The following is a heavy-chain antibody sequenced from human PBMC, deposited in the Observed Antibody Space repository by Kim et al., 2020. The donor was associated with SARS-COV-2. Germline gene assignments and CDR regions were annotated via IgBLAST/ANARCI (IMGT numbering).Heavy chain of an antibody. Sequence: GGSLRLSCAASGFTFSDAWMSWVRQAPGKGLEWVGRIKSKIDSGTTDYAAPVKGRFTISRDDSKNTLYLQMNSLKTEDTAVYYCTTDPWGSVAFDIWGQGTMVTVSS. D-gene: IGHD1-26*01. V-gene: IGHV3-15*01. CDR3: TTDPWGSVAFDI. J-gene: IGHJ3*02. CDR2: IKSKIDSGTT. CDR1: GFTFSDAW.